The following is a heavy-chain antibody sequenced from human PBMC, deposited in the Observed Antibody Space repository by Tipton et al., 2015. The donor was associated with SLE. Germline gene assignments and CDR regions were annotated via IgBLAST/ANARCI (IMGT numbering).Heavy chain of an antibody. CDR1: GGSISSGSYY. V-gene: IGHV4-61*02. CDR2: IYTSGST. J-gene: IGHJ4*02. Sequence: LRLSCTVSGGSISSGSYYWSWIRQPAGKGLEWIGRIYTSGSTNYNPSLKSRVTISVDTSKNQFSLKLSSVTAADTAVYYCARETGIAAAGTGALFDYWGQGTLVTVPS. D-gene: IGHD6-13*01. CDR3: ARETGIAAAGTGALFDY.